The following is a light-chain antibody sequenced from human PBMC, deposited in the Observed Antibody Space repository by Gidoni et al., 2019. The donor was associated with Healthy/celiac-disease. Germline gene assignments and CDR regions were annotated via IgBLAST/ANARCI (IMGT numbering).Light chain of an antibody. V-gene: IGKV3-11*01. Sequence: EILLTQSPATLSFSPGERATLSCRASQSVSSYLAWYQQKPGQAPRLLIYDASNRATGIPARFSGSGSGTDFTLTISSLEPEDFAVYYCQQRSNWHEVTFGQGTRLEIK. CDR3: QQRSNWHEVT. CDR1: QSVSSY. CDR2: DAS. J-gene: IGKJ5*01.